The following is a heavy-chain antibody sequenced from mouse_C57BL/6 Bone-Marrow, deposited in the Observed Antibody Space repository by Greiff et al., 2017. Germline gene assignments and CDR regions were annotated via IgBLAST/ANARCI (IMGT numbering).Heavy chain of an antibody. CDR2: IYPGDGDT. CDR3: ARGAY. J-gene: IGHJ3*01. Sequence: QVQLKESGAELVKPGASVKISCKASGYAFSSYWMNWVKQRPGKSLEWIGQIYPGDGDTNYNGKFKGEATLTADKSSSTAYMQLSSLTSDDSAVYFCARGAYWGQGTLVTVSA. V-gene: IGHV1-80*01. CDR1: GYAFSSYW.